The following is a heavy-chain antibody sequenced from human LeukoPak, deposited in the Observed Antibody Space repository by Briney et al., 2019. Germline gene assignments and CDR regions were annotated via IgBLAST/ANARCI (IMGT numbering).Heavy chain of an antibody. CDR1: GGSISSYY. D-gene: IGHD3-9*01. CDR3: ARLYYDILTGYPHYYYYYYMDV. V-gene: IGHV4-59*01. CDR2: IYYSGST. Sequence: SETLSLTCTVSGGSISSYYWSWIRQPPGKGLEWIGYIYYSGSTNYNPSLKSRVTISVKTSKNQFSLKLSSVTAADTAVYYCARLYYDILTGYPHYYYYYYMDVWGKGTTVTISS. J-gene: IGHJ6*03.